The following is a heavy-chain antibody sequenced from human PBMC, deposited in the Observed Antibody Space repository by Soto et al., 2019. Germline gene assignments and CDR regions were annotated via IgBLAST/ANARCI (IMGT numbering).Heavy chain of an antibody. J-gene: IGHJ4*02. Sequence: QLQLQESGPGLVKPSETQSLTCTVSGGSISSNSYYWAWIRQPPGKGLEWIGSGYHGGTTYYNPSLKTLVTISVETSTNLFSLKLNSVTAADTAVYYCVRHLSGYGYLYFEYWGQGILFTVSS. CDR2: GYHGGTT. V-gene: IGHV4-39*01. D-gene: IGHD5-18*01. CDR3: VRHLSGYGYLYFEY. CDR1: GGSISSNSYY.